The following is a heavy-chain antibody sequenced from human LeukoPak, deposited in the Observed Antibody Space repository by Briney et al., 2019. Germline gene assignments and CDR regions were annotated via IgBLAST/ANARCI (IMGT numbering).Heavy chain of an antibody. V-gene: IGHV3-9*01. D-gene: IGHD5-18*01. CDR3: AKGCGYNYGYIFGYFDY. J-gene: IGHJ4*02. CDR2: ISWNSGNI. Sequence: LTGGSLRLSCAASGFTFAAYAMHWVRQTPGKGLEWVSGISWNSGNIDYADSVKGRFPISRDNAKDSLYLQMNSLRAEDTALYYCAKGCGYNYGYIFGYFDYWGQGTLVTVSS. CDR1: GFTFAAYA.